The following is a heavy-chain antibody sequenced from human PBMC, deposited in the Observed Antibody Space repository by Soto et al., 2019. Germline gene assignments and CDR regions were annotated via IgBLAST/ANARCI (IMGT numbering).Heavy chain of an antibody. V-gene: IGHV1-18*01. J-gene: IGHJ4*02. D-gene: IGHD6-13*01. CDR3: AMDARWGIAAPFAY. Sequence: ASVKVSCKASGYTFTSSGISWVRQAPGQGLEWMGWISAYNGNTNYAQKLQGRVTMTTDTSTSTAYMELRRLRSDDTAVYYCAMDARWGIAAPFAYWGQGTLDTVSA. CDR1: GYTFTSSG. CDR2: ISAYNGNT.